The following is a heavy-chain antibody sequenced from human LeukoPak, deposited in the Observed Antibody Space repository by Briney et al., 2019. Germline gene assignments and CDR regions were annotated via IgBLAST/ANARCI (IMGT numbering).Heavy chain of an antibody. J-gene: IGHJ6*03. CDR3: ARQSSYYYYYMDV. CDR2: IYYSGST. V-gene: IGHV4-59*01. CDR1: GGSISSYY. Sequence: PSETLSLTCAVYGGSISSYYWSWIRQPPGKGLEWIGYIYYSGSTNYNPSLKSRVTISVDTSKNQFSLKLSSVTAADTAVYYCARQSSYYYYYMDVWGKGTTVTVSS.